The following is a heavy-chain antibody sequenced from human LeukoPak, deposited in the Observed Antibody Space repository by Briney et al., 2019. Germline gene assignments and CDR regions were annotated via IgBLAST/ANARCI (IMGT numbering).Heavy chain of an antibody. Sequence: GGSLRLSCAASGFTFSSYSMTWVRQAPGKGLEWVSSISSSSSYIYYADSVKGRFTISRDSAKNSLYLQMNSLRAEDTAVYYCARDSLYDYVWGSYRHNSDYWGQGTLVTVSS. J-gene: IGHJ4*02. V-gene: IGHV3-21*01. CDR3: ARDSLYDYVWGSYRHNSDY. CDR2: ISSSSSYI. D-gene: IGHD3-16*02. CDR1: GFTFSSYS.